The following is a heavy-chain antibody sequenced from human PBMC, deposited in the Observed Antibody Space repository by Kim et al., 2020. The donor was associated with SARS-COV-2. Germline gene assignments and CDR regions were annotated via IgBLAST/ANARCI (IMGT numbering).Heavy chain of an antibody. D-gene: IGHD1-1*01. CDR3: ARGTTVLGFDY. CDR2: INHSGST. J-gene: IGHJ4*02. Sequence: SETLSLTCAVYGGSFSGYYWSWIRQPPGKGLEWIGGINHSGSTNYNPSLKSRVTISVDTSKNQFSLKLSSVTAADTAVYYCARGTTVLGFDYWGQGTLVT. V-gene: IGHV4-34*01. CDR1: GGSFSGYY.